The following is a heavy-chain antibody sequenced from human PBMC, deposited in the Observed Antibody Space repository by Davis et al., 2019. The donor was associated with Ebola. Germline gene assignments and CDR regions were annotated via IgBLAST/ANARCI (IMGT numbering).Heavy chain of an antibody. Sequence: SLMTSCTGFGFTFGDYAMNWVRQAPGKGREWVGFIRSKAYGGKTQYAASVKGRVAISRDDSKSIAYLQVDRLKTEDTAVYYCTRDLKQPPTSYYYGMDVWGQGTTVTVSS. CDR1: GFTFGDYA. J-gene: IGHJ6*02. D-gene: IGHD6-13*01. V-gene: IGHV3-49*04. CDR2: IRSKAYGGKT. CDR3: TRDLKQPPTSYYYGMDV.